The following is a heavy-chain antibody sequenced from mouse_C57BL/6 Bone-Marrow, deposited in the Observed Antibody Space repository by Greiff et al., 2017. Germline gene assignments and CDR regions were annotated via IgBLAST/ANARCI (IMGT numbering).Heavy chain of an antibody. D-gene: IGHD3-2*02. CDR2: IDPSDSET. Sequence: VQLQQPGAELVRPGSSVQLSCKASGYTFTSYWMHWVKQRPIQGLEWIGNIDPSDSETHYNQKFKDKATLTVDKSSSTAYMQLSSLTSEDSAVYYCARALKLRLRLDYWGQGTTLTVSS. J-gene: IGHJ2*01. V-gene: IGHV1-52*01. CDR3: ARALKLRLRLDY. CDR1: GYTFTSYW.